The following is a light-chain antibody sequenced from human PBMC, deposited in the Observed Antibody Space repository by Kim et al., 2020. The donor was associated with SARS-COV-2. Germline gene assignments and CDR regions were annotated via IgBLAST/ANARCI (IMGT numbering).Light chain of an antibody. CDR1: QTLSSGS. J-gene: IGKJ4*01. V-gene: IGKV3-20*01. Sequence: ENVLTQSPGTLSLSPGVRATLSCRASQTLSSGSLAWYQQKPGQPPRLVIHGAYTRATGIPDRFSGSGSETDFTLTISRLEAEDFAVYYCQQFGTSLVTFGGGTKVDIK. CDR2: GAY. CDR3: QQFGTSLVT.